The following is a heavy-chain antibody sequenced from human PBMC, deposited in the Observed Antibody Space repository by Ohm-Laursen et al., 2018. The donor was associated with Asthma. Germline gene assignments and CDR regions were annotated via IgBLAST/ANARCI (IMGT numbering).Heavy chain of an antibody. D-gene: IGHD1-26*01. CDR2: ISNDGRDQ. V-gene: IGHV3-30*03. Sequence: SLRLSCAASGFSFRDYGMYWVRQAPGKGLQWVALISNDGRDQYYADSVKGRFTISRDNSKNTLYLQMNSLRAEDTAVYYCARDQEVGAQGFDYWGQGTLVTVSS. J-gene: IGHJ4*02. CDR3: ARDQEVGAQGFDY. CDR1: GFSFRDYG.